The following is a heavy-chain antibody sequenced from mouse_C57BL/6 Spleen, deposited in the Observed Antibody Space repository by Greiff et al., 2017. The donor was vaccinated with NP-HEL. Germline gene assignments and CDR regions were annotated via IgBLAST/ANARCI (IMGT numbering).Heavy chain of an antibody. CDR2: INPGSGGT. Sequence: VQLQQSGAELVRPGTSVKVSCKASGYAFTNYLIEWVEQRPGQGLEWIGVINPGSGGTNYNEKFKGKATLTADKSSSTAYMQLSSLTSEDSAVYFCARGDSNYVWFAYWGQGTLVTVSA. CDR3: ARGDSNYVWFAY. J-gene: IGHJ3*01. D-gene: IGHD2-5*01. CDR1: GYAFTNYL. V-gene: IGHV1-54*01.